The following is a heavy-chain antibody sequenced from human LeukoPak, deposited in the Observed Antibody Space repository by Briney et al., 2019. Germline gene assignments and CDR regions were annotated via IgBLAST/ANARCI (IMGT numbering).Heavy chain of an antibody. J-gene: IGHJ4*02. Sequence: SETLSLTCAVYGGSFSGYYWSWIRQPPGKGLEWIGEINHSGSTNYNPSLKSRVTILVDTSKNQFSLKLSSVTAADTAVYYCASGLTGYDYWGQGTLVTVSS. CDR1: GGSFSGYY. V-gene: IGHV4-34*01. CDR2: INHSGST. D-gene: IGHD3-9*01. CDR3: ASGLTGYDY.